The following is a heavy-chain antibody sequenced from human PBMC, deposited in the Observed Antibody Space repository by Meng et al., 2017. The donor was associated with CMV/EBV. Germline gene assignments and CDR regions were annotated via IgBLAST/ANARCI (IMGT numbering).Heavy chain of an antibody. CDR1: GGSISSRCYY. D-gene: IGHD6-19*01. CDR2: IYYSGST. Sequence: SGPGRGRPSDTLALTCTGSGGSISSRCYYCGWIRQPPGKGLEWIGSIYYSGSTYYNPSLKSRVTISVDTSKNQFSLKLSSVTAADTAVYYCARDSAVAGVVDYWGQGTLVTVSS. CDR3: ARDSAVAGVVDY. V-gene: IGHV4-39*07. J-gene: IGHJ4*02.